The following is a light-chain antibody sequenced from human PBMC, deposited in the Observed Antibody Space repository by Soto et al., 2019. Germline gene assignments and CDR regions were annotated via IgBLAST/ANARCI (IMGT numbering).Light chain of an antibody. CDR2: DAS. V-gene: IGKV1-33*01. Sequence: DIQMTQSPSSLSASVGDSVTITCQASQDIATYLNWYQQKIGEAPKVLIYDASNLQTGVPPRFSGRGYGTVFTFTISNLQPEDTATYFCQQCDTVPEVTFGGGTKVEI. J-gene: IGKJ4*01. CDR1: QDIATY. CDR3: QQCDTVPEVT.